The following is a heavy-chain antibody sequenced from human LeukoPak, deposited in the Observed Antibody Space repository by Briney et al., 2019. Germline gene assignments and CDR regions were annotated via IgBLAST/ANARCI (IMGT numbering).Heavy chain of an antibody. CDR1: GGSINSHSYY. Sequence: SETLSLTCTVSGGSINSHSYYWGWIRQPPGKGLEWIGSVYYDGTSYSNPSLKSRVAVFVDTSMDQFSLDLGFVTAADTALYYCVRHISTNTGYFDSCGQGTLVSVSS. D-gene: IGHD5-24*01. J-gene: IGHJ4*02. CDR2: VYYDGTS. CDR3: VRHISTNTGYFDS. V-gene: IGHV4-39*01.